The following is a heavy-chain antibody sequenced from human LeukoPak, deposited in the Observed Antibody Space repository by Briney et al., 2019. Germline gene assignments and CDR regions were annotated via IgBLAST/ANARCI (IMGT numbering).Heavy chain of an antibody. Sequence: ASVTVSCKASGYTFTGYYMHWVRQAPGQGLEWMGWINPNSGGTNYAQKFQGRVTITRDTSISTAYMELSRLRSDDTAVYYCARESGYCSGGSCTDAFDIWGQGTMVTVSS. CDR3: ARESGYCSGGSCTDAFDI. J-gene: IGHJ3*02. CDR1: GYTFTGYY. D-gene: IGHD2-15*01. CDR2: INPNSGGT. V-gene: IGHV1-2*02.